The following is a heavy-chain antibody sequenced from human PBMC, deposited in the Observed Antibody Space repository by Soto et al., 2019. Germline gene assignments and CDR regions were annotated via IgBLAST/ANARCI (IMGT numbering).Heavy chain of an antibody. D-gene: IGHD2-2*01. Sequence: SETLSLTCTVSNGSIGFFYWSWIRQPPGKTLEWIGYIYYSGSTNYNPSLKSRVTISVDTSKSQFSLKLRSVTAADTAVYYCARVVVPAAPYFDYWGQGTVVTVSS. CDR3: ARVVVPAAPYFDY. J-gene: IGHJ4*02. CDR1: NGSIGFFY. V-gene: IGHV4-59*01. CDR2: IYYSGST.